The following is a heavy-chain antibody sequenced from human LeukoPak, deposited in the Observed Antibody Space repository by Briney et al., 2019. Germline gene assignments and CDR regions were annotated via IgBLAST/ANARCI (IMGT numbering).Heavy chain of an antibody. J-gene: IGHJ4*02. D-gene: IGHD6-19*01. V-gene: IGHV1-3*03. Sequence: ASVKVSCKASGYTFTSYAMHWVRQAPGQRLEWMGWINAGNGNTKYSQEFQGRVTITRDTSASTAYMELSSLRSEDMAVYYCARGRSSGWYDFDYWGQGTLVTVSS. CDR1: GYTFTSYA. CDR3: ARGRSSGWYDFDY. CDR2: INAGNGNT.